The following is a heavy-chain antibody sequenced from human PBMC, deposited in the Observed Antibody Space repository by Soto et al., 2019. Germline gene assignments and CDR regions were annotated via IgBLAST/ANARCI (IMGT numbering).Heavy chain of an antibody. CDR3: ARPAAPYYYDSSGYYYFDY. Sequence: ASVKVSCKASGYTFTSYYMHWVRQAPGQGLEWMGIINPSGGSTSYAQKFQGRVTMTRDTSTSTVYMELSSLRSEDTAVYYCARPAAPYYYDSSGYYYFDYWGQGTLVTVPS. CDR1: GYTFTSYY. J-gene: IGHJ4*02. V-gene: IGHV1-46*01. CDR2: INPSGGST. D-gene: IGHD3-22*01.